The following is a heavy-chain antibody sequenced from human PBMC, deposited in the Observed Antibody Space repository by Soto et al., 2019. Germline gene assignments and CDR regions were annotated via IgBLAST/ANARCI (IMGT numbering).Heavy chain of an antibody. V-gene: IGHV4-39*01. Sequence: PSETLSLTCTVSGASISSGTFYWGWIRQPPGKGLESIANIYYDGSTYYNPSLKSRVTISVDTSKNQFSLKLSSVTAADTAVYYCARNGPRDYAGFDYWGQGTLVTVSS. J-gene: IGHJ4*02. CDR3: ARNGPRDYAGFDY. D-gene: IGHD4-17*01. CDR2: IYYDGST. CDR1: GASISSGTFY.